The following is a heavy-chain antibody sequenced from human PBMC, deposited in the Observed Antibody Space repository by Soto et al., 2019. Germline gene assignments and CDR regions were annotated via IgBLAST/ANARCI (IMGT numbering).Heavy chain of an antibody. Sequence: GASVKVSCKASGGTFSSYAISWARQAPGQGLEWMGGIIPIFGTANYAQKFQGRVTITADKSTSTAYMELSSLRSEDTAVYYCASLGGNAISGWFDPWGQGTLVTVSS. CDR1: GGTFSSYA. D-gene: IGHD1-1*01. CDR2: IIPIFGTA. J-gene: IGHJ5*02. V-gene: IGHV1-69*06. CDR3: ASLGGNAISGWFDP.